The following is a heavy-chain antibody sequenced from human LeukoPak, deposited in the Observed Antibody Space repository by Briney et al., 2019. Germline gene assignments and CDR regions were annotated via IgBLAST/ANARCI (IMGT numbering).Heavy chain of an antibody. Sequence: ASVKVSCKASGGTFSSYAISWVRQAPGQGLEWMGGIIPIFGTANYAQKFQGRVTITADKSTSTAYMELSRLRSDDTAVYYCARAREYSSSWCFDPWGQGTLVTVSS. CDR3: ARAREYSSSWCFDP. J-gene: IGHJ5*02. V-gene: IGHV1-69*06. CDR1: GGTFSSYA. CDR2: IIPIFGTA. D-gene: IGHD6-13*01.